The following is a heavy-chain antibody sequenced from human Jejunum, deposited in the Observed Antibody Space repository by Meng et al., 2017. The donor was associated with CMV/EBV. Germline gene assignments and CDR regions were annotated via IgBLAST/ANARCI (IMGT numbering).Heavy chain of an antibody. D-gene: IGHD4/OR15-4a*01. CDR3: ARVAYGANYLDS. CDR2: NSLYNGNT. J-gene: IGHJ4*02. V-gene: IGHV1-18*01. CDR1: GYRFASYG. Sequence: QVQLVQSGAEVKKPGASVTVSSETSGYRFASYGISWLRQAPGQGLEWMGWNSLYNGNTNYAQNLQGRVTMTTDTSTNSAYMELRNLRSDDTAVYYCARVAYGANYLDSWGQGTLVTVSS.